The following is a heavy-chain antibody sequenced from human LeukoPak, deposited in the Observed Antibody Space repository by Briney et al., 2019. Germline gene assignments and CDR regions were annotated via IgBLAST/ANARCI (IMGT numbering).Heavy chain of an antibody. CDR1: GFTFSSYG. V-gene: IGHV3-21*01. J-gene: IGHJ4*02. CDR2: ISSTTSYI. CDR3: ARSLTAAAGNLGY. Sequence: PGGSLRLSCAASGFTFSSYGMHWVRQAPGKGLAWVSSISSTTSYINYADSVRGRFTISRDNAKNSLYLQMNSLRAEDTAVYYCARSLTAAAGNLGYWGQGTLITVSS. D-gene: IGHD6-13*01.